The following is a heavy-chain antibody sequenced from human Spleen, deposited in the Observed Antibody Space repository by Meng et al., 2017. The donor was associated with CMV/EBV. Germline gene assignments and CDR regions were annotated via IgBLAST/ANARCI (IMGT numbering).Heavy chain of an antibody. CDR1: GYTFTSYG. CDR2: ISAYNGNT. J-gene: IGHJ4*02. D-gene: IGHD1-14*01. Sequence: QIQLVQSAPEVEKPGASVKVPCKASGYTFTSYGISCVRQAPGQGLEWMGWISAYNGNTNYAQKLQGRVTMTTDTSTSTAYMELRSLRSDNTAVYYCSRGPPDTTTDDYRGQGTLVTVSS. V-gene: IGHV1-18*01. CDR3: SRGPPDTTTDDY.